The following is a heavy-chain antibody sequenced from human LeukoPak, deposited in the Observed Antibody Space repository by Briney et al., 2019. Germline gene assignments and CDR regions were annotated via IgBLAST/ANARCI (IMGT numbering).Heavy chain of an antibody. Sequence: GGSLRLSCAASGFTFSSYGMHWVRQAPGKGLEWVAVISYDGSNKYYADSVKGRFTISRDNSKNTLYLQMNSLRAEDTAVYYCAKGPDSSGYYYIDYWGQGTLVTVSS. CDR2: ISYDGSNK. CDR3: AKGPDSSGYYYIDY. J-gene: IGHJ4*02. D-gene: IGHD3-22*01. CDR1: GFTFSSYG. V-gene: IGHV3-30*18.